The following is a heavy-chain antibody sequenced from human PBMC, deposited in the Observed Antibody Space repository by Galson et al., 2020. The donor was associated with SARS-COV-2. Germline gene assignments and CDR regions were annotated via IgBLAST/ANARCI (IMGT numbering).Heavy chain of an antibody. D-gene: IGHD4-17*01. Sequence: GGSLRLSCAASGFTFSSYGMHWVRQAPGKGLEWVAVIWYDGSNKYYADSVKGRFTISRDNSKNTLYLQMNSLRAEDTAVYYCAREDYGGNFYYFDYWGQGTLVTVSS. CDR3: AREDYGGNFYYFDY. V-gene: IGHV3-33*01. CDR2: IWYDGSNK. J-gene: IGHJ4*02. CDR1: GFTFSSYG.